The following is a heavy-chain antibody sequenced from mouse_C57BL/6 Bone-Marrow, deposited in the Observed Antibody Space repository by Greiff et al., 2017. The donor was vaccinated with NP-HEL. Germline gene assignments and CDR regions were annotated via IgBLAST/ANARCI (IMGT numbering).Heavy chain of an antibody. CDR2: ILTGSGST. CDR3: ARSSTTVGFDV. CDR1: GYTFTGYW. Sequence: QVQLQQSGAELMKPGASVKLSCKATGYTFTGYWIEWVKQRPGHGLEWIGEILTGSGSTNYNEKFKGKGTFTADTSSSTAYLQLSSLTTEDSAIYYCARSSTTVGFDVWGTGTTVTVSS. V-gene: IGHV1-9*01. D-gene: IGHD1-1*01. J-gene: IGHJ1*03.